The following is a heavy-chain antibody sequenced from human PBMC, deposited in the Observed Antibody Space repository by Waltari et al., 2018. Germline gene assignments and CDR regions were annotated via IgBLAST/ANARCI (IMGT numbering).Heavy chain of an antibody. D-gene: IGHD3-16*01. Sequence: QVQLVESGGGVVQPGTSLRLSCAASGFIFSHYGMHWVRQAPGKGLEGGGVIWNDGSQKYEGDSVKGRFTISRDNSKNTRYLQMNSLRAEDRAVYYCARGFGGRDYFDYWGQGTLVTVPS. V-gene: IGHV3-33*01. J-gene: IGHJ4*02. CDR1: GFIFSHYG. CDR3: ARGFGGRDYFDY. CDR2: IWNDGSQK.